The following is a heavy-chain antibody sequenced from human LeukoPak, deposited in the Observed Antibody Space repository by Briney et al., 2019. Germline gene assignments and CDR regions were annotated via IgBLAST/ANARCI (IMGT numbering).Heavy chain of an antibody. CDR3: ARVIAAAGTFDY. CDR1: GYTFTSYY. Sequence: ASVKVSYKASGYTFTSYYMHWVRQAPGQGLEWMGIINPSGGSTSYAQKFQGRVTMTRDTSTSTVYMELSSLRSEDTAVYYCARVIAAAGTFDYWGQGTLITVSS. V-gene: IGHV1-46*01. J-gene: IGHJ4*02. D-gene: IGHD6-13*01. CDR2: INPSGGST.